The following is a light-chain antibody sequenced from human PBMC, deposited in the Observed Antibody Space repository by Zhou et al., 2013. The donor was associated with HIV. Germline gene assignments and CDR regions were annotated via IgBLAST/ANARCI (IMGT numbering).Light chain of an antibody. CDR3: QQYNNWPLT. V-gene: IGKV3-15*01. J-gene: IGKJ4*01. Sequence: EIVMTQSPATLSLSPGERATLSCRASQSVSSNLAWYQQKPGQAPRLLIYGASTRATGIPARFSGSGSGTEFTLTISSLQSEDFAVYYCQQYNNWPLTFGGRDRRWR. CDR2: GAS. CDR1: QSVSSN.